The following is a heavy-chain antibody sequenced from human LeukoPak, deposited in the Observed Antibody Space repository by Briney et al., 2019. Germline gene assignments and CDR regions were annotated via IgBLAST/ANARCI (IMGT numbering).Heavy chain of an antibody. V-gene: IGHV4-30-2*01. CDR1: GGSISSGGYS. D-gene: IGHD5-24*01. J-gene: IGHJ4*02. Sequence: SETLSLTCAVSGGSISSGGYSWSWLRQPPGTGLEWIGYIYHSGSTYYNPSLKSRVTISVDRSKNQFSLKLSSVTAADTAVYYCARGVATMSGYFDYWGQGTLVTVSS. CDR3: ARGVATMSGYFDY. CDR2: IYHSGST.